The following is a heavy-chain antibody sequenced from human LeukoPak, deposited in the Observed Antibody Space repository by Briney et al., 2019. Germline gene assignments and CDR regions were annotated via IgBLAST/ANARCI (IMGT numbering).Heavy chain of an antibody. CDR3: AKGTAAGTPPPHFDP. D-gene: IGHD6-13*01. J-gene: IGHJ5*02. Sequence: PGGSLRLSCAASRFTFSSYGMHWVRQAPGKGLEWVAFIRYDGSNKYYADSVKGRFTISRDNSKNTLYLQMNSLRAEDTAVYYCAKGTAAGTPPPHFDPWGQGTLVTVSS. V-gene: IGHV3-30*02. CDR2: IRYDGSNK. CDR1: RFTFSSYG.